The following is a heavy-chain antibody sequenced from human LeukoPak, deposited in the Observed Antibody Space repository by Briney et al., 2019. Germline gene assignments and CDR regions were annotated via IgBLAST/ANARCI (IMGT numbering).Heavy chain of an antibody. J-gene: IGHJ4*02. D-gene: IGHD1-14*01. CDR1: GGTFSSHA. Sequence: SVKVCCKASGGTFSSHAISWVRQAPGQGLEWMGRIIPILGIANYAQKFQGRVTITADKSTSTAYMELSSLRSEDTAVYYCAREDLIEEPNHVDKDRDYWGQGTLVTVSS. V-gene: IGHV1-69*04. CDR2: IIPILGIA. CDR3: AREDLIEEPNHVDKDRDY.